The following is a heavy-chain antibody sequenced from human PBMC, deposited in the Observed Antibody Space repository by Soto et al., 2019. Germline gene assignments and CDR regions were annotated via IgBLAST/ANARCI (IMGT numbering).Heavy chain of an antibody. D-gene: IGHD2-2*01. CDR1: GGSISSSSYY. Sequence: SETLSLTCTVSGGSISSSSYYWGWIRQPPGKGLEWIGSIYYSGSTNYNPSLKSRVTISVDTSKNQFSLKLSSVTAADTAVYYCANQRPCSSTSCYGLYAFDIWGQGTMVTVSS. V-gene: IGHV4-39*07. CDR3: ANQRPCSSTSCYGLYAFDI. CDR2: IYYSGST. J-gene: IGHJ3*02.